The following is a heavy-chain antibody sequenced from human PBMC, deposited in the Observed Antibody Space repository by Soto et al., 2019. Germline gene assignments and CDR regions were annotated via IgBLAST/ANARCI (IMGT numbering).Heavy chain of an antibody. J-gene: IGHJ4*02. CDR3: AREPLGYCTNGVCYTGFDY. CDR2: ISSSSSYI. D-gene: IGHD2-8*01. V-gene: IGHV3-21*01. Sequence: EVQLVESGGGLVKPGGSLRLSCAASGFTFSSYSMNWVRQAPGKGLEWVSSISSSSSYIYYADSVKGRFTISRDNAKNSRYLQMNSLRDEDTAVYYCAREPLGYCTNGVCYTGFDYWGQGTMVTVSS. CDR1: GFTFSSYS.